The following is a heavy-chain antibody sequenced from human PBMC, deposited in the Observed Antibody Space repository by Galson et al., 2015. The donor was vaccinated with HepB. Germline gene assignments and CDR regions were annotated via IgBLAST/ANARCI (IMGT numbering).Heavy chain of an antibody. Sequence: SLRLSCAASGFIFGNYDMHWVRQAPGKGLEWVAVISYDGSKRFYADSVKGRFTISRDSPRNTLFLQMNSPRAEDAAVYHCAKAGSPHDYSYGMDVWGQGTTVTVSS. V-gene: IGHV3-30*18. J-gene: IGHJ6*02. CDR3: AKAGSPHDYSYGMDV. CDR1: GFIFGNYD. CDR2: ISYDGSKR. D-gene: IGHD3-16*01.